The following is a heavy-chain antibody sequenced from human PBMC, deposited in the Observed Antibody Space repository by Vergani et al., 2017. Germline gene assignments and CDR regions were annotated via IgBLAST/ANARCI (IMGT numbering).Heavy chain of an antibody. Sequence: QVQLVQSGAEVKKPGASVKVSCKASGYTFTGYYMHWVRQAPGQGLEWMGRIIPIFGTANYAQKFQGRVTITADESTSTAYMELSSLRSEDTAVYYCASPPHSSWNYYYYGMDVWGQGTTVTVSS. CDR1: GYTFTGYY. V-gene: IGHV1-69*18. CDR2: IIPIFGTA. CDR3: ASPPHSSWNYYYYGMDV. J-gene: IGHJ6*02. D-gene: IGHD6-13*01.